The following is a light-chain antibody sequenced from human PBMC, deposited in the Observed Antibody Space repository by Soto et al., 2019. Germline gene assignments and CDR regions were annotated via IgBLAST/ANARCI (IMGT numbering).Light chain of an antibody. V-gene: IGLV2-8*01. CDR1: SSDVGGYNY. CDR3: SSYAGSNNLGV. J-gene: IGLJ3*02. CDR2: EVS. Sequence: QSALTQPPSASGSRGQSVTICCTGTSSDVGGYNYVSWYQQHPGKAPKLMIYEVSKRPSGVPDRFSGSKSGNTASLTVSGLQPEDEADYYCSSYAGSNNLGVFGGGTKLTVL.